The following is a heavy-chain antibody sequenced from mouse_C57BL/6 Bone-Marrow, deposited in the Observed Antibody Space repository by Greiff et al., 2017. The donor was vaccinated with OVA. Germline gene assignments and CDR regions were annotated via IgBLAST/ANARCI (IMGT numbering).Heavy chain of an antibody. Sequence: EVQLVESGGDLVKPGGSLKLSCAASGFTFSSYGMSWVRQTPDKRLEWVATISSGGSYTYYPDSVKGRFTISRDNAKNTLYLQMSSLKSEDTAMYYCARQRIYYGNYGWFAYWGQGTLVTVSA. CDR1: GFTFSSYG. J-gene: IGHJ3*01. D-gene: IGHD2-1*01. CDR3: ARQRIYYGNYGWFAY. V-gene: IGHV5-6*01. CDR2: ISSGGSYT.